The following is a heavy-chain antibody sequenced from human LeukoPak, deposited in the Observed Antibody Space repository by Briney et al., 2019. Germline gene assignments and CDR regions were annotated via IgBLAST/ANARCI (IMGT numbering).Heavy chain of an antibody. CDR3: ARGGMVATIKN. D-gene: IGHD5-12*01. V-gene: IGHV3-53*01. CDR2: IDSVDGA. Sequence: GGSLRLSCAASGFTVSSNYMSWVRQAPGKGLEWVSVIDSVDGAYYADSVKGRFIISRDNSKNTLYLQMNSLRAEDTAVYYCARGGMVATIKNWGQGTLVTVSS. CDR1: GFTVSSNY. J-gene: IGHJ4*02.